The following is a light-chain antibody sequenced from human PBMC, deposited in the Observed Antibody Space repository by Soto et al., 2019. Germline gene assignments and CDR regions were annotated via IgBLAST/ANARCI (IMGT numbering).Light chain of an antibody. CDR2: EVS. CDR3: SSYTSSSTLYV. J-gene: IGLJ1*01. Sequence: QSVLTQPASVSGSPGQSITISCTGTSSDVGGYDYVSWYQQHPGKAPKLMIYEVSNRPSGVSNRFSASKSGHTASLTISGLQAEDEADYYCSSYTSSSTLYVFGPGTKVTVL. CDR1: SSDVGGYDY. V-gene: IGLV2-14*01.